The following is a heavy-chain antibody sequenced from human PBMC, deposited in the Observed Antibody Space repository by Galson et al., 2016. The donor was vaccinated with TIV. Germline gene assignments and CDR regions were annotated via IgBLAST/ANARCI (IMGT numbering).Heavy chain of an antibody. V-gene: IGHV3-48*03. D-gene: IGHD3-3*01. CDR2: ISSSGTTI. CDR3: ARPSRGDYDFWTKDHYGLDV. J-gene: IGHJ6*02. Sequence: SLRLSCAASGFTFSSYEMNWVRQAPKKGLEWVSYISSSGTTIYYADSVKGRFTISRDNAKNSLYLQMNSLRAEDTAVHYCARPSRGDYDFWTKDHYGLDVWGQGTTVTVS. CDR1: GFTFSSYE.